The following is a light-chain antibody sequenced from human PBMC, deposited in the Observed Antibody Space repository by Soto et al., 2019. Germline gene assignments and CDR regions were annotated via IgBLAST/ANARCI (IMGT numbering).Light chain of an antibody. J-gene: IGKJ1*01. CDR1: QSISNW. V-gene: IGKV1-5*01. Sequence: DIQMTQSPSTLPASVGERVTVTCRASQSISNWLAWYQKKPGTATKVLIYHASNLQSGVPSRFSGSGSGTEFTLTISSLQPDDFATYYCQQYNSYSFGQGTKVDIK. CDR3: QQYNSYS. CDR2: HAS.